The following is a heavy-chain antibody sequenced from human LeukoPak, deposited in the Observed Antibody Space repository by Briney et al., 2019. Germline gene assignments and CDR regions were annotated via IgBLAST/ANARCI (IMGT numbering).Heavy chain of an antibody. CDR2: IYHTGRT. D-gene: IGHD4-23*01. V-gene: IGHV4-30-2*01. J-gene: IGHJ3*02. CDR3: ARGYGDNSGAFDI. Sequence: SETLSLTCAVPGGSIIVAAYSWSWIRQPPGKGLEWIGYIYHTGRTYSNPSLKSRVTISVDRSKNQFSLNLSSVTAADTAVYYCARGYGDNSGAFDIWGQGTMVTVSS. CDR1: GGSIIVAAYS.